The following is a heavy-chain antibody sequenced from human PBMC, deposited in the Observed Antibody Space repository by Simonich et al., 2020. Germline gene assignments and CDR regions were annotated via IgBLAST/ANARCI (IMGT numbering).Heavy chain of an antibody. D-gene: IGHD1-26*01. V-gene: IGHV3-23*01. J-gene: IGHJ5*02. Sequence: EVQLLESGGGLVQPGGSLRLSCAASGFTFSSYAMSWVRRAQGKGVRWVAGISGMSGSTFYADSVKGRFTISRDNSKNTLYLQMNSLRAEDTAVYYCAKDSSLVGATDWFDPWGQGTLVTVSS. CDR1: GFTFSSYA. CDR3: AKDSSLVGATDWFDP. CDR2: ISGMSGST.